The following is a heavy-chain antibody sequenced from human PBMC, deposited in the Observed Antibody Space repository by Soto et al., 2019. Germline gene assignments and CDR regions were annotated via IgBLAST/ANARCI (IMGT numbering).Heavy chain of an antibody. V-gene: IGHV3-48*02. J-gene: IGHJ5*02. D-gene: IGHD3-22*01. CDR1: GFTFSSYS. Sequence: EVQLVESGGGLVQPGGSLRLSCAASGFTFSSYSMNWVRQAPGKGLEWVSYISSSSSTIYYADSVKGRFTISRDNAKNSLYLQMKSLRDEDTAVYYCARELYYYDSSGYLQGWFDPWGQGTLVTVSS. CDR2: ISSSSSTI. CDR3: ARELYYYDSSGYLQGWFDP.